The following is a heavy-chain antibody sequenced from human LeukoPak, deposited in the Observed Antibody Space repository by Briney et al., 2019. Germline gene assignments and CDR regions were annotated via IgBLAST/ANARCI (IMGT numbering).Heavy chain of an antibody. V-gene: IGHV3-9*03. Sequence: QTGRSLRLSCAASRFTLDDYAMHWVRQAPGKGLEWVSGISWNSGSIGYADSVKGRFTISRDNAKNSLYLQMKSLRAEDMALYYCVKGSSGWYAGSAFDIWGQGTMVTASS. CDR3: VKGSSGWYAGSAFDI. CDR2: ISWNSGSI. D-gene: IGHD6-19*01. CDR1: RFTLDDYA. J-gene: IGHJ3*02.